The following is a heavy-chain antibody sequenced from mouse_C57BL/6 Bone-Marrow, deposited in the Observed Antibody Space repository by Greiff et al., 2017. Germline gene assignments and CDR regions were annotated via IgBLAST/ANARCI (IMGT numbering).Heavy chain of an antibody. J-gene: IGHJ4*01. CDR1: GYTFTDYN. CDR2: INPNNGGT. D-gene: IGHD2-5*01. CDR3: ARYSNSLYAMDY. Sequence: VQLQQSGPELVKPGASVKIPCKASGYTFTDYNMDWVKQSHGKSLEWIGDINPNNGGTIYNQKFKGKATLTVDESSSTAYMELRSLTSEDTAVYYCARYSNSLYAMDYGGQGTSVTVSS. V-gene: IGHV1-18*01.